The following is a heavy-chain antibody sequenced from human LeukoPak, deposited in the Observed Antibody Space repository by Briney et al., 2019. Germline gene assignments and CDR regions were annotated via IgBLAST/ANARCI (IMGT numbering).Heavy chain of an antibody. V-gene: IGHV3-33*01. D-gene: IGHD2-2*01. J-gene: IGHJ5*02. Sequence: GRSLRLSCAASGFTFSSYGMHWVRQAPSQELEWVAVIWYDGSNKYYAASVKGRFTISRDNSKNTLYLQMNSLRAEDTAVYYCARVVSSTSFLEGYWFDPWGQGTLVTVSS. CDR3: ARVVSSTSFLEGYWFDP. CDR2: IWYDGSNK. CDR1: GFTFSSYG.